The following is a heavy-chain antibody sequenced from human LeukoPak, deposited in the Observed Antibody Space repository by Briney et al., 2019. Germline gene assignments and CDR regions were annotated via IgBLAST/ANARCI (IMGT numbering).Heavy chain of an antibody. Sequence: GGSLRLSCAASGFTFYTYSMNWVRQAPGKGLEWVSSISSSSNYIYYADSVKGRFTISRNNAKNSLYLQMNSLRAEATAVYYCARDRIIYADYGEAFDIWGQGTMVTVSS. J-gene: IGHJ3*02. D-gene: IGHD4-17*01. CDR2: ISSSSNYI. CDR3: ARDRIIYADYGEAFDI. V-gene: IGHV3-21*01. CDR1: GFTFYTYS.